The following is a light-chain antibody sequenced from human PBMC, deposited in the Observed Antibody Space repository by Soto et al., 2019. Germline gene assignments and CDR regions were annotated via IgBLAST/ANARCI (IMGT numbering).Light chain of an antibody. CDR1: QGISNY. CDR3: QKSGIAPFT. J-gene: IGKJ4*02. CDR2: AAS. V-gene: IGKV1-27*01. Sequence: LSASVVGRDTITCRASQGISNYLEWYQQKPGKVPKLLIYAASTLQSGVPSRFSGSGSGTDFTLTISSLQPEYFATYYCQKSGIAPFTFGGGTKVDSK.